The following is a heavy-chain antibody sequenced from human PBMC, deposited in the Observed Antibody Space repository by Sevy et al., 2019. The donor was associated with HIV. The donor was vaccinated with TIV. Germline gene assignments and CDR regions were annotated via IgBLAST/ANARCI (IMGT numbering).Heavy chain of an antibody. Sequence: ASVKVSCKASGYTFTGDYLHWVRQAPGQGLEWMGRVYPNSGGTNYAQKFQDRVTMTRDTSISTAYMELSRLRSDDTAVYYGAGDGGGGTTNSRMDVWGQGTTVTVSS. J-gene: IGHJ6*02. CDR3: AGDGGGGTTNSRMDV. CDR2: VYPNSGGT. CDR1: GYTFTGDY. D-gene: IGHD1-7*01. V-gene: IGHV1-2*06.